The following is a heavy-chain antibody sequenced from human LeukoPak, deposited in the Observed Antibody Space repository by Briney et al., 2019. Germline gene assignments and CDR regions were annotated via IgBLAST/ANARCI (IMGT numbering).Heavy chain of an antibody. V-gene: IGHV3-74*01. CDR2: INSDGSST. D-gene: IGHD4-23*01. Sequence: PGGSLRLSCAASGFTFSSYWMHWVRQAPGKALVWVSRINSDGSSTTYADSVKGRFTMSRDNAKNTLYLQMNSLRAEDTAVYHCASSYGGNTNFDYWGQGTLVTVSS. J-gene: IGHJ4*02. CDR1: GFTFSSYW. CDR3: ASSYGGNTNFDY.